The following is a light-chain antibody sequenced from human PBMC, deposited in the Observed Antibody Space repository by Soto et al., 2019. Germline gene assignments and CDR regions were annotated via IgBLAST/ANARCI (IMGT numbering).Light chain of an antibody. J-gene: IGKJ2*01. CDR1: QDISDY. CDR3: QQYDNLPRT. Sequence: DIEMTQSPSSLSASVGDRVTITCQASQDISDYLNWYQQKPGKAPKLLIYDASNLETGVPSRFSGSGSGTDFTVTISSLQPEDIATYFCQQYDNLPRTFGQGTKLEI. V-gene: IGKV1-33*01. CDR2: DAS.